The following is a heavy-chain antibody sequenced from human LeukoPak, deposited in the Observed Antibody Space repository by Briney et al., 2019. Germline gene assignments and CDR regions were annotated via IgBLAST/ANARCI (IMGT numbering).Heavy chain of an antibody. Sequence: GGSLRLSCAASGFSFSTYWMHWVRQAPGEGLLWVSRINGDGSTTNYADSVKGRFTISRDNAKNTLYLQMNSLRAEDTAVYYCTRRVDASRWYDPWGQGTLVTVSS. CDR1: GFSFSTYW. CDR3: TRRVDASRWYDP. V-gene: IGHV3-74*01. CDR2: INGDGSTT. J-gene: IGHJ5*02. D-gene: IGHD3-16*01.